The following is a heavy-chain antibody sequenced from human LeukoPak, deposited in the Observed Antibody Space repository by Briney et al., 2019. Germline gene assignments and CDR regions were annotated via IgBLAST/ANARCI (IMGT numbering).Heavy chain of an antibody. CDR2: INHSGST. D-gene: IGHD3-16*02. CDR1: GGSFSGYY. CDR3: ARRSSIWGSYRYYFDY. J-gene: IGHJ4*02. V-gene: IGHV4-34*01. Sequence: SETLSLTCVVYGGSFSGYYWSWIRQPPRKGLEWIGEINHSGSTNYNPSLKSRVTISVDTSKNQFSLKLSSVTAADTAVYYCARRSSIWGSYRYYFDYWGQGTLVTVSS.